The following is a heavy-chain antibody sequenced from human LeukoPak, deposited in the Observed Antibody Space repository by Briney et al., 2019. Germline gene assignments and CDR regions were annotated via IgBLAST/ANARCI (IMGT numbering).Heavy chain of an antibody. V-gene: IGHV4-4*02. CDR1: GGSIINTNW. D-gene: IGHD2-8*01. Sequence: SGTLSLTCGVSGGSIINTNWWSWVRQPPGQGLEWIGEISLTGLTHYNPSLESRVTVSLDKSKNQLSLNLTSLTAADTAVYYCSRENGAFSPFGYWGQGTLVTVLS. CDR2: ISLTGLT. J-gene: IGHJ4*02. CDR3: SRENGAFSPFGY.